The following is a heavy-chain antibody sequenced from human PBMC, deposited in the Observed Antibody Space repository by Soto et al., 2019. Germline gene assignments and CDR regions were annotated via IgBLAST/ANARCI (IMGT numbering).Heavy chain of an antibody. V-gene: IGHV3-23*01. J-gene: IGHJ6*03. Sequence: PGGSLRLSCAASGFTFSSYAMSWVRQAQGKGLEWVSAISGSGGSTSYADSVKGRFTISRDNSKNTVYLQMDGLRADDTAVYYCAKGVSGYFYMDVWGKGTTVTVSS. CDR1: GFTFSSYA. CDR3: AKGVSGYFYMDV. D-gene: IGHD2-8*01. CDR2: ISGSGGST.